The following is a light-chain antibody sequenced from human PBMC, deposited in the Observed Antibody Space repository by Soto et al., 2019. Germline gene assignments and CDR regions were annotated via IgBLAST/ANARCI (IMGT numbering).Light chain of an antibody. J-gene: IGKJ5*01. V-gene: IGKV4-1*01. CDR3: QQYHTNN. Sequence: DIVMTQSPDSLAVSLGERATINCRSSQTIFYRSTNKDPLAWFQQKPGQPPKLLIYWASTRHSGVPDRFTGSGSGTDFTLTISSLQAEDVAFYYCQQYHTNNFGQGTRLEIK. CDR2: WAS. CDR1: QTIFYRSTNKDP.